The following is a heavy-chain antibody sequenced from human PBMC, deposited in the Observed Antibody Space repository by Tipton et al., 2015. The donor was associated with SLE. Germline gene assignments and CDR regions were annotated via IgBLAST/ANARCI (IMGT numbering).Heavy chain of an antibody. Sequence: SLRLSCVVSGLTLSNHDMNWVRQAPGKGLEWDSYIGISGSTIYYADSVTGRFTISRDNAKNSLYLQMNSLRDEDTAIYYCATGNLVGGFDHWGQGTLVTVSS. V-gene: IGHV3-48*03. CDR1: GLTLSNHD. D-gene: IGHD1-26*01. CDR3: ATGNLVGGFDH. CDR2: IGISGSTI. J-gene: IGHJ4*02.